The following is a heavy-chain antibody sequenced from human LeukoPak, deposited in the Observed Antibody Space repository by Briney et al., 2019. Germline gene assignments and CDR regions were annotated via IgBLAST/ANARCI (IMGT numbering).Heavy chain of an antibody. J-gene: IGHJ3*02. CDR1: GGSISSYY. Sequence: SETLSLXCTVSGGSISSYYWSWIRQPPGKGLEWIGYIYYSGSTNYNPSLKSRVTISVDTSKNQFSLKLSSVTAADTAVYYCARGLFRAFDIWGQGTMVTVSS. CDR3: ARGLFRAFDI. V-gene: IGHV4-59*01. CDR2: IYYSGST. D-gene: IGHD3-16*01.